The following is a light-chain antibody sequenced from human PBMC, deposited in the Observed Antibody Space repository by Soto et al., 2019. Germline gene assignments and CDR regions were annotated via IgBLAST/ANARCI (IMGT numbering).Light chain of an antibody. CDR3: CSYTSSGALYV. J-gene: IGLJ1*01. V-gene: IGLV2-14*03. Sequence: QSVVTQAASVSGSPGQSITISCTGTSSDVGGYNYVSWYQHHPGKAPKLMIYDVSNRPSGVSNRFSGSKSGNTASLTISGLQAEDEADYYCCSYTSSGALYVFGSGTKVTVL. CDR1: SSDVGGYNY. CDR2: DVS.